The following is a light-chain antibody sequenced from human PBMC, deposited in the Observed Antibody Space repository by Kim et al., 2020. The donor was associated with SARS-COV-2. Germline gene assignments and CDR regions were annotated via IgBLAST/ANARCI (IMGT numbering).Light chain of an antibody. CDR1: QDISNY. V-gene: IGKV1-33*01. CDR3: QQYDNAPFT. CDR2: AAS. J-gene: IGKJ3*01. Sequence: DIQMTQSPSSLSASVGDRVTITCQASQDISNYLAWYQQKPGKAPKLLIYAASNLESGVPSRFSGSGSGTDFTLTISSLQPEDIATYYCQQYDNAPFTFGAGTKVDIK.